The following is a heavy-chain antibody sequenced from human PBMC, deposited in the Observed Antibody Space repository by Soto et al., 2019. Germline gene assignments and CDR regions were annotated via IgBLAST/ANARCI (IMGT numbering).Heavy chain of an antibody. D-gene: IGHD3-22*01. Sequence: GGSLRLSCAASGFTFSSYAMSWVRQAPGKGLEWVSAISGSGGSTYYADSVKGRFTISRDNSKNTLYLQMNSLRAEDTAVYYCAKDGSDYYDSSGYPFFDYWGQGTLVTVSS. CDR3: AKDGSDYYDSSGYPFFDY. CDR1: GFTFSSYA. CDR2: ISGSGGST. J-gene: IGHJ4*02. V-gene: IGHV3-23*01.